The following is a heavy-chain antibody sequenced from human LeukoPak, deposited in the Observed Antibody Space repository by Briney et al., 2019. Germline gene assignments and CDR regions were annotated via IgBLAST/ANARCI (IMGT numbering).Heavy chain of an antibody. D-gene: IGHD6-19*01. CDR2: FYYSGRT. CDR1: GGFISSYY. J-gene: IGHJ3*02. CDR3: ARSTVYSSGWYDAFDI. Sequence: SETLSLTCTVCGGFISSYYWSWLRQPPEEGLEWIGYFYYSGRTKYSPSLKSRVPISVDTSQNHFSLNLSSVTAADTAVYYCARSTVYSSGWYDAFDIWGQGTMVTVSS. V-gene: IGHV4-59*13.